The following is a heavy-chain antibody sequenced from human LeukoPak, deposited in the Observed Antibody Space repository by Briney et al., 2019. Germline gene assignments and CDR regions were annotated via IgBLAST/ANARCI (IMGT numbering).Heavy chain of an antibody. CDR3: TRRLDE. Sequence: GGSLRLSCATSGFSFNNDWMDWVRQAPGKGLEWVANINQDGSEKNCLDSVKGRFTISRDNAQNSLYLQMNGLGVEDTAVYYCTRRLDEWGQGTLVTVSS. CDR1: GFSFNNDW. V-gene: IGHV3-7*01. CDR2: INQDGSEK. J-gene: IGHJ4*02. D-gene: IGHD3-16*01.